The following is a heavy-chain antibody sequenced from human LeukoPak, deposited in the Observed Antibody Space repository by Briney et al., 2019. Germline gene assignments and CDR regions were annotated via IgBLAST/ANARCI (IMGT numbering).Heavy chain of an antibody. D-gene: IGHD4-17*01. CDR3: AKYGGYWGDY. V-gene: IGHV3-23*01. CDR1: GFTFSNYA. J-gene: IGHJ4*02. Sequence: PTGGSLRLSCAASGFTFSNYAMSWVRQAPGKGLQWVSTISGSGGSTYYADSVKGRFTISRDNSKNTLYLQMNSLRAEDTAIYYCAKYGGYWGDYWGQGTLVTVSS. CDR2: ISGSGGST.